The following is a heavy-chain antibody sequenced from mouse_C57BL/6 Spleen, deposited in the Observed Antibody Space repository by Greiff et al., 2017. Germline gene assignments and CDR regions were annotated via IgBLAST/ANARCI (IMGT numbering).Heavy chain of an antibody. CDR3: ARGYDYDDGYFDY. CDR1: GYAFSSYW. V-gene: IGHV1-80*01. D-gene: IGHD2-4*01. J-gene: IGHJ2*01. Sequence: QVQLQQSGAELVKPGASVKISCKASGYAFSSYWMNWVKQRPGKGLEWIGQIYPGDGDTNYNGKFKGKATLTADKSSSTPYMQLSSLTSEDSAVYFCARGYDYDDGYFDYWGQGTTLTVSS. CDR2: IYPGDGDT.